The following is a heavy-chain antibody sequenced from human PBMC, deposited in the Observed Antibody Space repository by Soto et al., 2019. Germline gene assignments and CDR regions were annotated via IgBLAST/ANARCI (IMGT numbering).Heavy chain of an antibody. J-gene: IGHJ5*02. V-gene: IGHV4-34*01. CDR1: GGSFSGYY. CDR3: ARVVIVVVPAAMKTGNWFDP. D-gene: IGHD2-2*01. CDR2: INHSGST. Sequence: SETLSLTCAVYGGSFSGYYWSWIRQPPGKGLEWIGEINHSGSTNYNPSLKSRVTISVDTSKNQFSLKLSSVTAADTAVYYCARVVIVVVPAAMKTGNWFDPWGQGTLVTVSS.